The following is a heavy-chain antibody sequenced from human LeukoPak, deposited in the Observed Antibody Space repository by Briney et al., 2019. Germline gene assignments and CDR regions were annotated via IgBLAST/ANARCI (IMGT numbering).Heavy chain of an antibody. V-gene: IGHV1-69*13. CDR3: VRDNTDLVASDY. CDR2: IIPLFGTT. CDR1: GGTFSNFG. D-gene: IGHD5-18*01. J-gene: IGHJ4*02. Sequence: SVKVSCKASGGTFSNFGISWVRQAPGQGLEWMGGIIPLFGTTHYAQKFQGRVTISADESTSTAYMELSSLRSEDTAVYYCVRDNTDLVASDYWGQGTLVTVSS.